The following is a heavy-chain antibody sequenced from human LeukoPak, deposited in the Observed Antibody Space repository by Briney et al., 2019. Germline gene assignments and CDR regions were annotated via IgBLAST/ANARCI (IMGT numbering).Heavy chain of an antibody. CDR1: GDSVSSNSAA. V-gene: IGHV6-1*01. Sequence: SQTLSLTCAISGDSVSSNSAAWNWIRQSPSRGLEWLGRTYYRSKWYNDSAVSMKSRITINPDTSKNQFSLQLNSVTPEDTAVYYCARDTYYYDSSGYYRQFLDYWGQGTLVTVSS. CDR3: ARDTYYYDSSGYYRQFLDY. J-gene: IGHJ4*02. CDR2: TYYRSKWYN. D-gene: IGHD3-22*01.